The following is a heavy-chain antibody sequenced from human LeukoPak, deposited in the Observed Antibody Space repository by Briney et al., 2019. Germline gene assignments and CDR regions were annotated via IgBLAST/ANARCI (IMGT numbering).Heavy chain of an antibody. CDR2: INPNSGGT. CDR3: ARNIWFGESADAFDI. D-gene: IGHD3-10*01. Sequence: ASVKVSCKASGYTFTGYYMHWVRQAPGQGPEWMGWINPNSGGTNSAQKFQGRVTMTRDKSIRTAYMELSRLTSDDTAVYYCARNIWFGESADAFDIWGQGTMVTVSS. CDR1: GYTFTGYY. J-gene: IGHJ3*02. V-gene: IGHV1-2*02.